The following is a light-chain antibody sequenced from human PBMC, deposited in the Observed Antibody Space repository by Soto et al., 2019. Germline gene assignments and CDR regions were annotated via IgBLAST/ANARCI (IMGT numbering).Light chain of an antibody. CDR2: KVN. CDR3: MSVVESTSTHWV. J-gene: IGLJ3*02. Sequence: QSALTQPASVSGSPGQSTTISCTGTSSDVGHPYNYGSWYQQYPGKAPQLLIFKVNNRPSGISGRFSGSKSGNTASLTVSGLQAEDEGDYYCMSVVESTSTHWVLGGGTKLTVL. CDR1: SSDVGHPYNY. V-gene: IGLV2-14*01.